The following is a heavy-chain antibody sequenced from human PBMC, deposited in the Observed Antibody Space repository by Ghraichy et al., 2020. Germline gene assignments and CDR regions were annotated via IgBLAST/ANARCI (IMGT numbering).Heavy chain of an antibody. CDR1: GGSISSYY. J-gene: IGHJ2*01. Sequence: SETLSLTCTVSGGSISSYYWSWIRQPPGKGLEWIGYIYYSGSTNYNPSLKSRVTISVDTSKNQFSLKLSSVTAADTAVYYCARDHGEGWGGVWYFDLWGRGTLVTVSS. CDR2: IYYSGST. CDR3: ARDHGEGWGGVWYFDL. V-gene: IGHV4-59*01. D-gene: IGHD3-10*01.